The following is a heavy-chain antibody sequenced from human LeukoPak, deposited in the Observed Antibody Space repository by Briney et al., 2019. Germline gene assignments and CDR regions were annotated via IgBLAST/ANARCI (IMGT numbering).Heavy chain of an antibody. Sequence: GGSLRLSCAASGFAVSSNYMSWVRQAPGKGLEWVSVIYSDGRTYYADSVKGRFTISRDISKNTLFLQMTSMRAEDTVVYYCAKLKGWYGEGYFDYWGQGTLVTVSS. CDR1: GFAVSSNY. CDR2: IYSDGRT. CDR3: AKLKGWYGEGYFDY. V-gene: IGHV3-53*01. D-gene: IGHD3-10*01. J-gene: IGHJ4*02.